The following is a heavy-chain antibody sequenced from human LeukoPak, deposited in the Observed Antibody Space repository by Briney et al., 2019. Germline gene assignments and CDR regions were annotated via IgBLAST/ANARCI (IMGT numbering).Heavy chain of an antibody. CDR1: GFTFSSYA. D-gene: IGHD2-2*01. Sequence: GGSLRLSCAASGFTFSSYAMTWVRQAPGKGLEWVSAISGSGLSTYYADSVKGRFTISRDNSKNTLYMQMNSLRAEDTAVYYCAKDSPSSPRGWFDPWGQGTLVTVSS. J-gene: IGHJ5*02. CDR3: AKDSPSSPRGWFDP. CDR2: ISGSGLST. V-gene: IGHV3-23*01.